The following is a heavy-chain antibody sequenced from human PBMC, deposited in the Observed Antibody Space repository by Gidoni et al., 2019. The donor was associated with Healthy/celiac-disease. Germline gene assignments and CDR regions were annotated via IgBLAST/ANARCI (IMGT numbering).Heavy chain of an antibody. Sequence: ANYAQKFQGRVTITADKSTSTAYMELSSLRSEDTAVYYCARAFRTSLYSSSPFDYWGQGTLVTVSS. CDR2: A. D-gene: IGHD6-6*01. CDR3: ARAFRTSLYSSSPFDY. V-gene: IGHV1-69*02. J-gene: IGHJ4*02.